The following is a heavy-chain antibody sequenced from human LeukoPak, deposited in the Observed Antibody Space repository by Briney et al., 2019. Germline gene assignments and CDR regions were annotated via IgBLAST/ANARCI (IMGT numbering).Heavy chain of an antibody. D-gene: IGHD3-3*01. CDR1: GFTFSSYG. V-gene: IGHV3-21*01. CDR2: ISSSSSYI. CDR3: ARDRADFWSGYYSYYFDY. J-gene: IGHJ4*02. Sequence: PGRSLRLSCATSGFTFSSYGMHWVRQAPGRGLEWVSSISSSSSYIYYADSVKGRFTISRDNAKNSLYLQMNSLRAEDTAVYYCARDRADFWSGYYSYYFDYWGQGTLVTVSS.